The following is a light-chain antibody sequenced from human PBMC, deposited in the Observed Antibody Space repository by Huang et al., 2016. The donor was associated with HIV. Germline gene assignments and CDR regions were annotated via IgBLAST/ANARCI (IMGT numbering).Light chain of an antibody. CDR1: QDIGRY. J-gene: IGKJ2*01. CDR3: QQLNSSPYT. Sequence: IQLTQSPSSLSASVGDRVIITCRATQDIGRYLAWYQQKPGKAPKLLIYAASTLHIGVPSSFSGSGSGTDFTLTISSLQPEDFASYYCQQLNSSPYTFGQGTKLDIK. CDR2: AAS. V-gene: IGKV1-9*01.